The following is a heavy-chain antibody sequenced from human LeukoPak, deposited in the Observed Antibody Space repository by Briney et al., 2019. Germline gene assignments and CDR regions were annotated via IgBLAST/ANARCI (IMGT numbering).Heavy chain of an antibody. J-gene: IGHJ4*02. V-gene: IGHV3-30*04. CDR1: GFTFSSYA. CDR3: ARDSKANDY. D-gene: IGHD4-11*01. Sequence: HPGGSLRLSCAASGFTFSSYAMHWVRQAPGKGLEWVAVISYDGSNKYYADSVKGRFTISRDNSKNTLYLQMNSLRAEDTAVYYCARDSKANDYWGQGTLVTVSS. CDR2: ISYDGSNK.